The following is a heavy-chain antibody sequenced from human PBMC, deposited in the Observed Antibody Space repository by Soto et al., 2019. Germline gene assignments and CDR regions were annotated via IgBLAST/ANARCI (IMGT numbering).Heavy chain of an antibody. Sequence: SLKVSCKASGGTFSSYTISWVRQAPGQGLEWMGRIIPILGIAKYAQKFQGRVTITADKSTSTAYMELSSLRSEDTAVFYFARVVVDGGSGYEFNAFGIWGQGTMVTVAS. V-gene: IGHV1-69*02. CDR1: GGTFSSYT. CDR3: ARVVVDGGSGYEFNAFGI. J-gene: IGHJ3*02. D-gene: IGHD3-22*01. CDR2: IIPILGIA.